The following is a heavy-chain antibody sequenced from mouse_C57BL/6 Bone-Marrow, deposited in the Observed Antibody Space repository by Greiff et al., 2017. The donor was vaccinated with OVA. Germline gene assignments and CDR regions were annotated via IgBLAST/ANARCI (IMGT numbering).Heavy chain of an antibody. J-gene: IGHJ4*01. V-gene: IGHV1-55*01. CDR3: ARDYGSSGGALDY. Sequence: VQLQQPGAELVKPGASVKMSCRASGYTFTNNWITWVRQRPGQGLEWIGDVFPGSGGSNNNEKFKRRATLTVDTSSSTAYMQHSSLTSEDSAVYYCARDYGSSGGALDYWGQGTSVTVSS. CDR2: VFPGSGGS. CDR1: GYTFTNNW. D-gene: IGHD1-1*01.